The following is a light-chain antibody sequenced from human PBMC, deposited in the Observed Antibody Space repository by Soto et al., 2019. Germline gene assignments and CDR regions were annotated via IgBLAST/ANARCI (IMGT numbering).Light chain of an antibody. J-gene: IGLJ3*02. V-gene: IGLV4-60*03. CDR2: LEGSGSY. CDR1: SGHHSNT. Sequence: QPVLTQPSSASASLGSSVKLTCTLSSGHHSNTIAWHQQQPGKAPRYLMRLEGSGSYNKGSGIPDRFSGSSSGAARFLTISNLQSDDEADYYCETWDSDTQMFGGGTKVTVL. CDR3: ETWDSDTQM.